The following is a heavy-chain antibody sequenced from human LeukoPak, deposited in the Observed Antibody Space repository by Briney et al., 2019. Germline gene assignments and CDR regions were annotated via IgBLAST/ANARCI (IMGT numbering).Heavy chain of an antibody. CDR1: GFTFSSYW. J-gene: IGHJ3*02. V-gene: IGHV3-7*01. D-gene: IGHD2-2*01. CDR2: IKQDGSEK. CDR3: ARGSHLVVPAAIYDAFDI. Sequence: GGSLRLSCAASGFTFSSYWMSWVRQAPGKGLEWVANIKQDGSEKYYVDSVKGRFTISRDNAKNSLYLQMNSLRAEDTAVYYCARGSHLVVPAAIYDAFDIWGQGTMVTVSS.